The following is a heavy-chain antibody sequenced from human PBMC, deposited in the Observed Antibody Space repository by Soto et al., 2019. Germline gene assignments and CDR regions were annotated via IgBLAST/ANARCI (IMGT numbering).Heavy chain of an antibody. V-gene: IGHV1-8*01. CDR1: GYTFTSYD. Sequence: QVQLVQSGAEVKKPGASVKVSCKASGYTFTSYDINWVRQATGQGLEWMGRMNPNSGNTGCAQKFQGRVTMTRNTSISTAYIELSSLRSEDTAVYYCAGIAARTLHYYFYGMDVWGQGTTVTVSS. CDR2: MNPNSGNT. D-gene: IGHD6-6*01. J-gene: IGHJ6*01. CDR3: AGIAARTLHYYFYGMDV.